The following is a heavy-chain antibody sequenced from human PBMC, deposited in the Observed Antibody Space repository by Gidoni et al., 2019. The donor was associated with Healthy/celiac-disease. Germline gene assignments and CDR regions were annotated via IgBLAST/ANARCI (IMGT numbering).Heavy chain of an antibody. CDR1: GVSFSGYN. CDR3: ARGGLKQLARRNWYFDL. V-gene: IGHV4-34*01. J-gene: IGHJ2*01. Sequence: QVQLQQWGAGLLKPSETLSLTCAVYGVSFSGYNWSWIRQPPGKGLEWIGEINHSGSTNYNPSLKSRVTISVDTSKNQFSLKLSSVTAADTAVYYCARGGLKQLARRNWYFDLWGRGTLVTVSS. D-gene: IGHD6-6*01. CDR2: INHSGST.